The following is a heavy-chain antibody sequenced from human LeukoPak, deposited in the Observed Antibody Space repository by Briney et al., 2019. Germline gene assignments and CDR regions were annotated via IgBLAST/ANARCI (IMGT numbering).Heavy chain of an antibody. Sequence: GASVKVSCKVSGYTLTELSMHWVRQAPGKGLEWMGGFDPEDGETSYPQKFQGRVTMTEDTSTDTAYMELSSLRSEDAAVYYCATTVSWFGELQLKYFQHWGQGTLVTVSS. D-gene: IGHD3-10*01. CDR1: GYTLTELS. CDR2: FDPEDGET. CDR3: ATTVSWFGELQLKYFQH. J-gene: IGHJ1*01. V-gene: IGHV1-24*01.